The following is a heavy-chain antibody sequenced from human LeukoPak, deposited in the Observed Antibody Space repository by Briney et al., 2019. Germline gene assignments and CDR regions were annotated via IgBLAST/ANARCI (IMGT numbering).Heavy chain of an antibody. CDR2: IRSKAYGGTT. V-gene: IGHV3-49*04. Sequence: GGSLRLSCTASGFTFGDYAMSWVRQAPGKGLEWVGFIRSKAYGGTTEYAASVKGRFTISRDDSKSIAYLQMNSLKTEDTAVYYCTRAPQDIVVVPAADPYYYYYMDVWGKGTTVTVSS. CDR1: GFTFGDYA. D-gene: IGHD2-2*01. CDR3: TRAPQDIVVVPAADPYYYYYMDV. J-gene: IGHJ6*03.